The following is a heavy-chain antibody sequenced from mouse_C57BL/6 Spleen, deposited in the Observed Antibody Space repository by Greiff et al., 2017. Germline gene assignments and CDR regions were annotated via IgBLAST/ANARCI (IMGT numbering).Heavy chain of an antibody. Sequence: EVQRVASGGDLVKPGGSLKLSCAASGFTFSSYGMSWVRQTPDKRLEWVATISSGGSYTYYPDSVKGRFTISRDNAKNNLYLQMSSLKSEETAMKYCAKHEGDWDRYCDYWGQGTTLTVAS. CDR1: GFTFSSYG. J-gene: IGHJ2*01. V-gene: IGHV5-6*01. D-gene: IGHD4-1*01. CDR2: ISSGGSYT. CDR3: AKHEGDWDRYCDY.